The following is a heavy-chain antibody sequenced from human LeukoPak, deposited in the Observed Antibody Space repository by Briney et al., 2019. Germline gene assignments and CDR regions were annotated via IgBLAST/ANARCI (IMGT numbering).Heavy chain of an antibody. D-gene: IGHD5-12*01. CDR1: GFTFGDYA. V-gene: IGHV3-49*04. J-gene: IGHJ4*02. CDR2: IRSKAYGGTT. Sequence: GGSLRLSCTASGFTFGDYAMSWVRQAPGKGLEWVGIIRSKAYGGTTEYAASVKGRFTISRDDSKSIAYLQMNSLKTEDTAVYYCTRDPGYSGYDFVDYWGQGTLVTVSS. CDR3: TRDPGYSGYDFVDY.